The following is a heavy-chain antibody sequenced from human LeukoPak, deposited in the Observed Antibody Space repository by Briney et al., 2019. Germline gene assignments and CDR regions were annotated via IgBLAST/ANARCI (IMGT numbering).Heavy chain of an antibody. CDR1: RYTFTSYD. V-gene: IGHV1-8*02. Sequence: ASVKVSCKAFRYTFTSYDINWVRQAPGQGLEGIGWMNPNSGNTGYAQKFQGRVIMTRDTSTSTAYMELTSLASEDPAVYYCARVSSLGYCSGGSCYRFDFWGQGTLVIVSS. CDR2: MNPNSGNT. D-gene: IGHD2-15*01. CDR3: ARVSSLGYCSGGSCYRFDF. J-gene: IGHJ4*02.